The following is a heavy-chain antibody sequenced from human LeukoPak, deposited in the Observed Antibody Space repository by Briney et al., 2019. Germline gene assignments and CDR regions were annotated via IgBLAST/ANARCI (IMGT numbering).Heavy chain of an antibody. D-gene: IGHD3-22*01. J-gene: IGHJ4*02. CDR1: GFTFSDYY. Sequence: PGGSLRLSCAASGFTFSDYYMSWIRQAPGKGLEWVSYISSSGSTIYYADSVKGRFTISRDNAKNSLYLQMNSLRAEDTAVYYCARDSVPYSYIYYYDSSGYYLTDYWGQGTLVTVSS. CDR2: ISSSGSTI. V-gene: IGHV3-11*01. CDR3: ARDSVPYSYIYYYDSSGYYLTDY.